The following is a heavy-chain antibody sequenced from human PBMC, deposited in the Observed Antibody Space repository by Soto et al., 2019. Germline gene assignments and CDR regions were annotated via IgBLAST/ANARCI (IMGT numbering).Heavy chain of an antibody. Sequence: SETLSLTCTVSGGSISSSSYYWGWIRQPPGKGLEWIGSIYYSGSTYYNPSLKSRVTISVHTSKNQFSLKLSSVTAADTAVYYCARHKVATTKYYFDYWGQGTLVTVSS. CDR1: GGSISSSSYY. CDR2: IYYSGST. J-gene: IGHJ4*02. CDR3: ARHKVATTKYYFDY. V-gene: IGHV4-39*01. D-gene: IGHD5-12*01.